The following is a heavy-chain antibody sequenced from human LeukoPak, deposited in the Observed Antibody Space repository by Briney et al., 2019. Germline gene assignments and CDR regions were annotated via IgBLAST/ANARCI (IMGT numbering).Heavy chain of an antibody. CDR3: ARHGAWGGFGESLEAFDI. CDR2: IYHSGST. J-gene: IGHJ3*02. CDR1: GGSISSSNW. D-gene: IGHD3-10*01. Sequence: PSETLSLTCAVSGGSISSSNWWSWVRQPPGKGLEWIGEIYHSGSTNYNPSLKSRVTISVDKSKNQFSLKLSSVTAADTAVYYCARHGAWGGFGESLEAFDIWGQGTMVTVSS. V-gene: IGHV4-4*02.